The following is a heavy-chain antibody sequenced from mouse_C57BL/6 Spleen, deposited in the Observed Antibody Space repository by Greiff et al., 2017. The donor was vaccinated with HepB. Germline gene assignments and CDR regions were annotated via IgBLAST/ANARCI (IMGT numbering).Heavy chain of an antibody. CDR1: GYTFTDYY. CDR3: ARAGSSYWFAY. Sequence: VQLQQSGPELVKPGASVKISCKASGYTFTDYYMNWVKQSHGKSLEWIGDINPNNGGTSYNQKFKGKATLTVDKSSSTAYMELRSLTSEDSAVYYCARAGSSYWFAYWGKGTLVTVAA. V-gene: IGHV1-26*01. CDR2: INPNNGGT. D-gene: IGHD1-1*01. J-gene: IGHJ3*01.